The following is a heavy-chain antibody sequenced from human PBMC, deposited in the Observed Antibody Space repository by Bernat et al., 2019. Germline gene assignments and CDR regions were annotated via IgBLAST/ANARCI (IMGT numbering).Heavy chain of an antibody. CDR1: GFTFSNAW. Sequence: EVQLVESGGGLVKPGGSLRLSCAASGFTFSNAWINWVRQAPGKGLEWVGRIKSKTDGGTTDYAAPVKGRFTISRDDSKNTLYLQMNSLKTEDTAVYYCTTDFVVLMVYAQGDTFDIWGQGTMVTVSS. V-gene: IGHV3-15*07. CDR3: TTDFVVLMVYAQGDTFDI. D-gene: IGHD2-8*01. J-gene: IGHJ3*02. CDR2: IKSKTDGGTT.